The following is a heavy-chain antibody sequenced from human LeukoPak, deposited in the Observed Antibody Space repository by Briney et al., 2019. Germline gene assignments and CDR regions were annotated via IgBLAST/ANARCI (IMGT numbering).Heavy chain of an antibody. V-gene: IGHV5-51*01. Sequence: EESLKNSPKGSVYRFSSYWIGWGRQMPGESPGWMGIIYPGDSDTRYSPSFQGQVTISADKSISTAYLQWSSLKASDTAMYYCARQCCEGAPSDYWGQGTLVTVSS. J-gene: IGHJ4*02. CDR3: ARQCCEGAPSDY. CDR1: VYRFSSYW. CDR2: IYPGDSDT. D-gene: IGHD3-10*02.